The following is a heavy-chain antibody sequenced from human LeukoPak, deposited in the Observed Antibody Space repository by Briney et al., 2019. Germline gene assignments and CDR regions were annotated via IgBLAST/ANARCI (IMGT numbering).Heavy chain of an antibody. V-gene: IGHV7-4-1*02. CDR1: GSTFTCYA. CDR2: INTSTGNP. J-gene: IGHJ4*02. Sequence: GAAVTVSCKCAGSTFTCYAFNWVRHPHGQGLGWMGWINTSTGNPTYAQGFTGGFVFSLDTSVSTAYLQISSLKAEDTAVDYCAREGLGIAAAGEDYWGQGTLVTVSS. D-gene: IGHD6-13*01. CDR3: AREGLGIAAAGEDY.